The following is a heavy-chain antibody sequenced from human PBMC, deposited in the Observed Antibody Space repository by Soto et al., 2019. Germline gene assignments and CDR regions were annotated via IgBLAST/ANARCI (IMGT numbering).Heavy chain of an antibody. V-gene: IGHV3-30*04. J-gene: IGHJ4*02. D-gene: IGHD2-21*01. Sequence: GGSLRLSCAASGFTFSSYAMHWVRQAPGKGLEWVAVLSYDGSNKYYADSVKGRFTISRDNSKNTLYLQMNSLRAEDTAVYYCARDFNVMAYYFDYWGQGTLVTVSS. CDR1: GFTFSSYA. CDR2: LSYDGSNK. CDR3: ARDFNVMAYYFDY.